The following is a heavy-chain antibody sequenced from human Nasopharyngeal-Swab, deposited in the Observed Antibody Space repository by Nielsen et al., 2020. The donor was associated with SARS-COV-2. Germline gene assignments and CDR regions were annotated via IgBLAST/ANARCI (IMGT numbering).Heavy chain of an antibody. V-gene: IGHV3-30*03. CDR1: GFTFSSYG. J-gene: IGHJ4*02. Sequence: GGSLRLSCAASGFTFSSYGMHWVRQAPGKGLEWVAVISYDGSNKYYADSVKGRFTLSRDNSKNTLYLQMNSLRAEDTAVYYCARGSGSYKEILFDYWGQGTLVTVSS. CDR3: ARGSGSYKEILFDY. CDR2: ISYDGSNK. D-gene: IGHD1-26*01.